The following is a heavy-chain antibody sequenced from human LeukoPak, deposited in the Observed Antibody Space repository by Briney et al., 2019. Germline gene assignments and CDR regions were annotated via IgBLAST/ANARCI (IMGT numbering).Heavy chain of an antibody. CDR3: ARDKDYYDSSGYYYNYYDY. Sequence: KPSETLSLTCTVSGGSISSYYWSWIRQPPGKGLEWIGYIYYSGSTNYNPSLKSRVTISVDTSKNQFSLKLSSVTAADTAVYYCARDKDYYDSSGYYYNYYDYWGQGTLVTVSS. V-gene: IGHV4-59*01. CDR2: IYYSGST. CDR1: GGSISSYY. J-gene: IGHJ4*02. D-gene: IGHD3-22*01.